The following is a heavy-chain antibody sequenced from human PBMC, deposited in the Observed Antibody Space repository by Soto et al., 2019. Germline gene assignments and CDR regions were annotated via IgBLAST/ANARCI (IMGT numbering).Heavy chain of an antibody. Sequence: SETLSLTCSVTGGSISSSTYYWGWIRQPPGKGLEWLGSTHYSGSTYYNPSLKSRVTISVDTPKNQFSLKLSSVIAADTAIYYCARMYYEILTGYYPGWFDPWGQVTLVTVSS. CDR3: ARMYYEILTGYYPGWFDP. CDR1: GGSISSSTYY. V-gene: IGHV4-39*01. J-gene: IGHJ5*02. D-gene: IGHD3-9*01. CDR2: THYSGST.